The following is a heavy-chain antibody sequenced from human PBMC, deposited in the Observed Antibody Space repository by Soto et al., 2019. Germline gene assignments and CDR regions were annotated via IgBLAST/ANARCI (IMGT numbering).Heavy chain of an antibody. V-gene: IGHV3-33*01. CDR2: IWYDGSNK. CDR1: GFTFSSYG. J-gene: IGHJ6*02. Sequence: GGSLRLSCAASGFTFSSYGMHWVRQAPGKGLEWVAVIWYDGSNKYYADSVKGRFTISRDNSKNTLYLQMNSLRAEDTAVYYCARSGITVAGAVYYYYGMDVWGQGTTVTVSS. CDR3: ARSGITVAGAVYYYYGMDV. D-gene: IGHD6-19*01.